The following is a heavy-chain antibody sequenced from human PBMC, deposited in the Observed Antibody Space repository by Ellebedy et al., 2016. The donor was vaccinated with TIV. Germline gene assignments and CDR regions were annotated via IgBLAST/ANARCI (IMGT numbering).Heavy chain of an antibody. CDR1: GFTFSNYY. CDR2: FCTAGDT. CDR3: ARGIAVAGGLEY. D-gene: IGHD6-19*01. J-gene: IGHJ4*02. Sequence: GGSLRLSCSASGFTFSNYYMHWVRQATGKRLEWVAAFCTAGDTYYSGSVKCRFTISREDAKNSLFLQMNSLRAGDTAVYYCARGIAVAGGLEYWGQGALVTVSS. V-gene: IGHV3-13*01.